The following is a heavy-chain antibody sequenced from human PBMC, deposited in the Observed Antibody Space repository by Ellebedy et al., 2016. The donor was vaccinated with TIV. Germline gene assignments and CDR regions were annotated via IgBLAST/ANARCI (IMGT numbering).Heavy chain of an antibody. CDR2: LYYSGST. CDR1: GGSIRSSSYY. CDR3: ARQGGLQQLGTFDP. V-gene: IGHV4-39*01. Sequence: MPSETLSLTCTVSGGSIRSSSYYWGWLRQPPGKGLKWIGSLYYSGSTYYNPSLKSRVTISVDTSKNQFSLKLSSVTAADTAVYYCARQGGLQQLGTFDPWGQGTLVTVSS. D-gene: IGHD7-27*01. J-gene: IGHJ5*02.